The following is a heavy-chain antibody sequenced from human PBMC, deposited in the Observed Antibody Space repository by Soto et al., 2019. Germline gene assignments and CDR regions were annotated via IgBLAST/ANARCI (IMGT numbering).Heavy chain of an antibody. CDR3: ATHTGGFFDS. J-gene: IGHJ4*02. CDR2: IYYTGYT. V-gene: IGHV4-59*01. Sequence: SETLSLTCTVSGVSISSSSWSWIRQSPGKGLEWIGYIYYTGYTNYNPSLKSRVTMSVDTPKNRFSLKLTSVTAADTAVYYCATHTGGFFDSWGQGTLVTVSS. D-gene: IGHD2-2*02. CDR1: GVSISSSS.